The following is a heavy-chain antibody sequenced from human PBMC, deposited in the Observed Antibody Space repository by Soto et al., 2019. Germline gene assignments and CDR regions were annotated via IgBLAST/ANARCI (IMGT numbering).Heavy chain of an antibody. V-gene: IGHV3-7*03. CDR1: GFTFSMYS. CDR3: ARDHLILPAHDFFYGSDV. Sequence: PVGFLRLSCEVSGFTFSMYSMSWVRQSPGKGLEWVAKIPQEGVDGHYADSVKGRFTISRDNGKNSLYLQLNNLRAEDTAVYYCARDHLILPAHDFFYGSDVWGRGATVTVSS. CDR2: IPQEGVDG. J-gene: IGHJ6*02. D-gene: IGHD2-21*02.